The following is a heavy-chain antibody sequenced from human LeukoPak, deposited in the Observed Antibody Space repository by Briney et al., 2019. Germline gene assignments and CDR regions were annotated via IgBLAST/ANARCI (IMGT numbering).Heavy chain of an antibody. CDR1: GFTFSSYS. Sequence: TGGSLRLSCAASGFTFSSYSMSWVRQAPGKGLEWVSSISSSSSYIYYADSVKGRFTISRDNAENSLYLQMNSLRAEDTAVYYCARGRVDYGDFNFDYWGQGTLVTVSS. D-gene: IGHD4-17*01. CDR2: ISSSSSYI. CDR3: ARGRVDYGDFNFDY. V-gene: IGHV3-21*01. J-gene: IGHJ4*02.